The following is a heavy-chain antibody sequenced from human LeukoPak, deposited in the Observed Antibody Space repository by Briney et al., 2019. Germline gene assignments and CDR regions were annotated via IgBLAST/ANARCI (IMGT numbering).Heavy chain of an antibody. CDR1: GYTFTGHN. D-gene: IGHD3-10*01. J-gene: IGHJ4*02. V-gene: IGHV1-2*02. CDR2: INPNSGDT. CDR3: ARRHGSGSDYRGVDY. Sequence: ASVKVSCKASGYTFTGHNLHWVRQAPGQGLEWMGWINPNSGDTNYAQKFRGRVTMTRDTSISTAYMELSTLRSDDTAVFYCARRHGSGSDYRGVDYWGQGTLVTVSS.